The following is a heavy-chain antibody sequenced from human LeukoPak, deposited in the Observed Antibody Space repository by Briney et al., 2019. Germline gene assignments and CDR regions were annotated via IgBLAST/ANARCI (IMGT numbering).Heavy chain of an antibody. CDR2: INPSGGST. J-gene: IGHJ4*02. V-gene: IGHV1-46*01. D-gene: IGHD1-1*01. CDR1: GYTFTSYY. CDR3: ATNGLERRFFSY. Sequence: ASVKVSCKASGYTFTSYYMHWVRQAPGQGLEWMGIINPSGGSTSYAQKFQGRVTMTRDMSTSTVYMELSSLRSEDTAVHYCATNGLERRFFSYWGQGTLVTVPS.